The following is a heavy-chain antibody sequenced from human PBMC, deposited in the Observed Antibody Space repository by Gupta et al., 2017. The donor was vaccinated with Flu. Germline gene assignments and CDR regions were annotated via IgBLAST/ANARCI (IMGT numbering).Heavy chain of an antibody. Sequence: EVQLLESGGGLVQPGGSLRLSCVASGFTFRSYAMTLVRQAPGKGLEWVSAISGSGGSTYYADSVKGRFTISRDNSRTTLYLQMNSLRAEDTAVYYCAKTPSGQLLTPLDYWGQGTLVTVSS. D-gene: IGHD2-2*01. CDR2: ISGSGGST. V-gene: IGHV3-23*01. CDR1: GFTFRSYA. CDR3: AKTPSGQLLTPLDY. J-gene: IGHJ4*02.